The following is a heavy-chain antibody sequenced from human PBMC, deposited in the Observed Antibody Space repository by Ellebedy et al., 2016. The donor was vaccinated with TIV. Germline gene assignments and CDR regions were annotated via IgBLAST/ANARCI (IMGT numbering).Heavy chain of an antibody. J-gene: IGHJ4*02. CDR1: GYTFTSYG. V-gene: IGHV1-18*04. Sequence: ASVKVSCXASGYTFTSYGITWVRQAPGQGPEWMGWISPYNGYTKDAQNFQGRVTLTTDTSTGTAYMELRSLRSDDTAVYYCARAGPWGTQAYYFDYWGQGALVTVSS. CDR2: ISPYNGYT. D-gene: IGHD3-16*01. CDR3: ARAGPWGTQAYYFDY.